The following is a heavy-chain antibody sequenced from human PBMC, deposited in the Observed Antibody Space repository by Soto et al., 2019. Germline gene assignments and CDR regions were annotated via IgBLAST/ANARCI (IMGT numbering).Heavy chain of an antibody. CDR3: AHSRPPRLLYY. CDR2: IYWDDDK. J-gene: IGHJ4*02. V-gene: IGHV2-5*02. Sequence: QITLKESGPPLVKPTQTLTLTCTFSGFSLSTSGVGVGWIRQPPGKALEWLALIYWDDDKRYSPSLESRPTTTIDTSKNQVGLTMTNMEPVDTATYYCAHSRPPRLLYYWGQGTLVTVSS. CDR1: GFSLSTSGVG.